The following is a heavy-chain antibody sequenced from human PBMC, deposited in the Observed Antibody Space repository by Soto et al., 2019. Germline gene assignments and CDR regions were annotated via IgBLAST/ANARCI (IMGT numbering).Heavy chain of an antibody. Sequence: EVQLEESGGGLVQPGGSLRLSCAASGFTFTGYWMSWGRQAPGKGLEWVANTNEDGREKFYVDSVKGRFTISRDNAKNSLYLQMNSLRAEDTAVYYCARDRGALGPWGQGTLVTVSS. CDR2: TNEDGREK. V-gene: IGHV3-7*01. D-gene: IGHD3-16*01. CDR1: GFTFTGYW. J-gene: IGHJ5*02. CDR3: ARDRGALGP.